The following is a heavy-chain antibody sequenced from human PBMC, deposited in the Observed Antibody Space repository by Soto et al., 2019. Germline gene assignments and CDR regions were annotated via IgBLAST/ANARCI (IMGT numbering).Heavy chain of an antibody. D-gene: IGHD6-13*01. CDR2: IYPGDRET. J-gene: IGHJ4*02. V-gene: IGHV5-51*01. Sequence: GESLKISCQCSGYTFSNFWIGWVLQLPGKGLEWMGIIYPGDRETRYSRSFHGKVTISADKSINTAYLQWNSLEASDTAFYFCARSPRSSPYFDYWGQGALVTVSS. CDR3: ARSPRSSPYFDY. CDR1: GYTFSNFW.